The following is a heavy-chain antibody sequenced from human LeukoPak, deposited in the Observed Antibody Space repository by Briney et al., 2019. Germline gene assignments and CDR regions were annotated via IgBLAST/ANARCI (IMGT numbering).Heavy chain of an antibody. Sequence: GESLKISCKGSGYSFTSYWIGWVRPMPGKGLEWMGIIYPGDSDTRYSPSFQGQVTISADKSISTAYLQWSSLKASDTAMYYCARRGYYYDSTGYYYLDYWGQGTLVTVSS. CDR2: IYPGDSDT. CDR1: GYSFTSYW. D-gene: IGHD3-22*01. CDR3: ARRGYYYDSTGYYYLDY. J-gene: IGHJ4*02. V-gene: IGHV5-51*01.